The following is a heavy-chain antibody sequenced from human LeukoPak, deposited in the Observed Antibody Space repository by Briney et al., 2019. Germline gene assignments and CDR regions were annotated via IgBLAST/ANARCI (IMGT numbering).Heavy chain of an antibody. V-gene: IGHV3-33*01. CDR1: GFTFISYG. D-gene: IGHD5-18*01. CDR2: IWYDGSNK. Sequence: GGSLRLSCAASGFTFISYGMHWVRQAPGKGLEWVAGIWYDGSNKYYADSVKGRFTISRDNSKNTLYLQMNSLRAEDTAVYYCARDQGYSYGYDYWGQGTLVTVSS. J-gene: IGHJ4*02. CDR3: ARDQGYSYGYDY.